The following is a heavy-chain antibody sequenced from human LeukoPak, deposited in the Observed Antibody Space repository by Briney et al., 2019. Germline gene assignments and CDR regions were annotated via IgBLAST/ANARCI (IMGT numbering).Heavy chain of an antibody. D-gene: IGHD2-2*02. CDR2: ISSSSSYI. CDR1: GFTFSSYS. Sequence: GGSLRLSCAASGFTFSSYSMNWVRQAPGKGLEWVSSISSSSSYIYYADSVKGRFTIPRDNAKNSLYLQMNSLRAEDTAVYYCARRPVHLGYCSSTSCYTQDYYGMDVWGQGTTVTVSS. V-gene: IGHV3-21*01. J-gene: IGHJ6*02. CDR3: ARRPVHLGYCSSTSCYTQDYYGMDV.